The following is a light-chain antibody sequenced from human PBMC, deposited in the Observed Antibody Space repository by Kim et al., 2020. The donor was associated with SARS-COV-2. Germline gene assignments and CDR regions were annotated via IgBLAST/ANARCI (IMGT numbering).Light chain of an antibody. CDR3: QVWDSSTVI. J-gene: IGLJ2*01. CDR2: QDT. CDR1: ELGDKY. V-gene: IGLV3-1*01. Sequence: SVSSGQTASVTCSGDELGDKYVCWYQQKPGQSPVLVIYQDTRRPSGIPERFSGSNSGNTATLTIRGTQAMDEAVYYCQVWDSSTVIFGGGTQLTVL.